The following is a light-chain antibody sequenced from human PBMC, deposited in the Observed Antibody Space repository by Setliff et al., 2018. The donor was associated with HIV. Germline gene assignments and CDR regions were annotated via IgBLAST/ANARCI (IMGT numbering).Light chain of an antibody. J-gene: IGLJ1*01. V-gene: IGLV2-11*01. CDR3: CSYTSTSTSV. Sequence: QSALAQPRSVSGSPGQSVTISCTGSNSDVGGYNYVSWYQQHSGKAPKLIIYNVIKRPSGVPDRFSGSKSGNTASLTISGLQAEDEADYYCCSYTSTSTSVFGTGTKVT. CDR1: NSDVGGYNY. CDR2: NVI.